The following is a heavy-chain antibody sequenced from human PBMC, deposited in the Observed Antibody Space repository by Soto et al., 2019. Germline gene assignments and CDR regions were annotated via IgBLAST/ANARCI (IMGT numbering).Heavy chain of an antibody. J-gene: IGHJ3*02. CDR3: ARVCGGSCYSCLDAFDI. D-gene: IGHD2-15*01. CDR2: INHSGST. CDR1: GGSFSGYY. Sequence: SETLSLTCAVYGGSFSGYYWSWIRQPPGKGLEWIGEINHSGSTNYNPSLKSRVTISVDTSKNQFSLKLSSVTAADTAVYYFARVCGGSCYSCLDAFDIWGQGTMVTVSS. V-gene: IGHV4-34*01.